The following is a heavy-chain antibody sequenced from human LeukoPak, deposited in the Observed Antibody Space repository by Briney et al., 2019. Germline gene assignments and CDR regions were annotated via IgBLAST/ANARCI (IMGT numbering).Heavy chain of an antibody. Sequence: GGSLRLSCAASGFTFSSYSMNWVRQAPGKGLEWVSSISSSSSYIYYADSVKGRFIISRDNAKNSLYLQMNSLRAEDTAVYYCARDLDGWELPTGFDYWGQGTLVTVSS. D-gene: IGHD1-26*01. J-gene: IGHJ4*02. CDR3: ARDLDGWELPTGFDY. CDR1: GFTFSSYS. V-gene: IGHV3-21*01. CDR2: ISSSSSYI.